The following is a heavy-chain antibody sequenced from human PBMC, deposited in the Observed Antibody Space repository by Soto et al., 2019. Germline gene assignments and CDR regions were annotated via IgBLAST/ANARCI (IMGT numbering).Heavy chain of an antibody. CDR3: PRATVTRSSSAPHFDY. CDR1: GGSISSSSYY. Sequence: SETLSLTCVVSGGSISSSSYYWGWIRQPPGKGLEWIGSIYYSGSTYYNPSLRSRVTISVDTSKNQFSLKLNSVTAADTAVFFCPRATVTRSSSAPHFDYWGQGALGTAPQ. D-gene: IGHD4-17*01. J-gene: IGHJ4*02. V-gene: IGHV4-39*01. CDR2: IYYSGST.